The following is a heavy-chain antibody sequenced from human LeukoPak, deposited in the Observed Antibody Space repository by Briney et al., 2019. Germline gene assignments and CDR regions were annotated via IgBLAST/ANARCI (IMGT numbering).Heavy chain of an antibody. J-gene: IGHJ4*02. CDR2: IYYSGST. CDR3: ANSITMVRGVSDY. V-gene: IGHV4-39*01. Sequence: GSLRLSCAASGFTFSSYAMGWVRQAPGKGLEWIGSIYYSGSTYYNPSLKSRVTISVDTSKNQFSLKLTSVTAADTAVYYCANSITMVRGVSDYWGQGTLVTVSS. D-gene: IGHD3-10*01. CDR1: GFTFSSYA.